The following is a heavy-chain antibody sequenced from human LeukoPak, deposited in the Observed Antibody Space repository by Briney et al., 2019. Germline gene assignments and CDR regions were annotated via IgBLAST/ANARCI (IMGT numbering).Heavy chain of an antibody. D-gene: IGHD3-22*01. V-gene: IGHV4-59*01. Sequence: SETLSLTCTVSGGSISSYYWSWIRRPPGKGLEWIGYIYYSGSTNYNPSLKSRVTISVDTSKNQFSLKLSSVTAADTAVYCCASIGYDSSGFDYWGQGTLVTVSS. J-gene: IGHJ4*02. CDR3: ASIGYDSSGFDY. CDR1: GGSISSYY. CDR2: IYYSGST.